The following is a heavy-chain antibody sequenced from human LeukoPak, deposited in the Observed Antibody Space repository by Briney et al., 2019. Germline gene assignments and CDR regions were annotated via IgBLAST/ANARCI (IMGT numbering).Heavy chain of an antibody. D-gene: IGHD6-19*01. CDR2: IIPIFGTA. CDR3: ARGHSSQRWYYYNCMYV. Sequence: SVKVSCKASGGTVTSYAISWVRQAPGQGLEWMGGIIPIFGTANYAQKFQVRVTITADESTSTAHMELSSLRSEDTAVYYCARGHSSQRWYYYNCMYVWGQGTTVTVSS. CDR1: GGTVTSYA. V-gene: IGHV1-69*13. J-gene: IGHJ6*02.